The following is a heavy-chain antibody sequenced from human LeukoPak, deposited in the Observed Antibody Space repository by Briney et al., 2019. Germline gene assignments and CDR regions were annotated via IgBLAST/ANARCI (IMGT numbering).Heavy chain of an antibody. V-gene: IGHV1-2*02. Sequence: ASVKASCKASGYTFTGYYMHWVRQAPGQGLEWMGWINPNSGGTNYAQKFQGRVTMTRDTSISTAYMELSRLRSDDTAVYYCARGVYYYDSSGYYYEDAFDIWGQGTMVTVSS. D-gene: IGHD3-22*01. CDR1: GYTFTGYY. CDR2: INPNSGGT. J-gene: IGHJ3*02. CDR3: ARGVYYYDSSGYYYEDAFDI.